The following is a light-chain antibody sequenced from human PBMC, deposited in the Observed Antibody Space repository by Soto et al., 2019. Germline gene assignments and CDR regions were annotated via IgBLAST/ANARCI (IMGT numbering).Light chain of an antibody. CDR1: NIGSKR. CDR2: NDN. J-gene: IGLJ2*01. CDR3: QVWDSSGAWI. Sequence: SYELTQSSSVSVAPGQTASITCGGNNIGSKRVHWYQHKPGQAPVLVVYNDNVRPSGIPERFSGSNSGNTATLIISRVEAGDEADYYCQVWDSSGAWIFGGGTKFTVL. V-gene: IGLV3-21*02.